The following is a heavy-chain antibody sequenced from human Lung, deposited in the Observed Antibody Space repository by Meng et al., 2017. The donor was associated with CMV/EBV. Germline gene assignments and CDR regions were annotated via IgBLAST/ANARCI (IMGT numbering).Heavy chain of an antibody. CDR1: GGSFRGYY. V-gene: IGHV4-34*01. D-gene: IGHD3-10*01. Sequence: QVQLQQWGAGLLKPSEXLSLTCAVYGGSFRGYYWSWIRQPPGKGLEWIGEINHSGSTNYNPSLKSRVTISVDTSKNQFSLKLSSVTAADTAVYYCARERGAGSTQRGWFDTWGQGTLVTVSS. CDR3: ARERGAGSTQRGWFDT. CDR2: INHSGST. J-gene: IGHJ5*02.